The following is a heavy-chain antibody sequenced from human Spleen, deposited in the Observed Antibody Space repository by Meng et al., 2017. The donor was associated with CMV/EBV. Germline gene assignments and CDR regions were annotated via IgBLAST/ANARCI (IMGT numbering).Heavy chain of an antibody. CDR3: ARGGAKLRFLELDY. Sequence: GESLKISCAASGFTFSNYGMHWVRQAPGKGLEWVAFIRYDGSHQYYADSVKGRFTISRDISKSTLFLQMNSLRTEDTAVYFCARGGAKLRFLELDYWGQGTLVTVTS. CDR1: GFTFSNYG. J-gene: IGHJ4*02. D-gene: IGHD3-3*01. CDR2: IRYDGSHQ. V-gene: IGHV3-30*02.